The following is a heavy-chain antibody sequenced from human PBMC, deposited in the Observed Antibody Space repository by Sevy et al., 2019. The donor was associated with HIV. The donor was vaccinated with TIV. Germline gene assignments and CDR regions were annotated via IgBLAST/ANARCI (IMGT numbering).Heavy chain of an antibody. CDR2: FYRSNKT. CDR3: ARDKNGHYYGLDV. CDR1: GFPVSSSY. J-gene: IGHJ6*02. V-gene: IGHV3-53*01. Sequence: GGSLRLSCAVSGFPVSSSYMNWVRQAPGKGLEWVSVFYRSNKTDDADSVKGRFTISRDNSKNTLYLQMHSLRAEDTAVYFCARDKNGHYYGLDVGGQGTTVTVSS. D-gene: IGHD2-8*01.